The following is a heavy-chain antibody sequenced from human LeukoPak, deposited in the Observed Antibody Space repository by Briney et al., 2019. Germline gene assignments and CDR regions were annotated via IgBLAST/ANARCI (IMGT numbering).Heavy chain of an antibody. CDR3: ARDEYYDFWSGYYYGMDV. CDR1: GGSFSGYY. J-gene: IGHJ6*02. V-gene: IGHV4-34*01. CDR2: INHSGST. Sequence: SETLSLTCAVYGGSFSGYYWSWIRQPPGKGLEWIGEINHSGSTNYNPSLKSRVTISVDTSKNQFSLKLSSVTAADTAVYYCARDEYYDFWSGYYYGMDVWGQGTTVTVSS. D-gene: IGHD3-3*01.